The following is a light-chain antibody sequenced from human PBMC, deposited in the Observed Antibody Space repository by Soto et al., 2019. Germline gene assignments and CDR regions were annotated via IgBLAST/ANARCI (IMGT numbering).Light chain of an antibody. CDR2: DVS. Sequence: QSVLTQPASVSGSPGQSITISCTGTSSDVGGYNYVSWYQQHPGKAPKLIIYDVSDRPPGVSNRFSGSKSGNTASLTISGLQAEDEADYYCSSYTTFSALGVFGGGPKLTVL. V-gene: IGLV2-14*03. J-gene: IGLJ2*01. CDR3: SSYTTFSALGV. CDR1: SSDVGGYNY.